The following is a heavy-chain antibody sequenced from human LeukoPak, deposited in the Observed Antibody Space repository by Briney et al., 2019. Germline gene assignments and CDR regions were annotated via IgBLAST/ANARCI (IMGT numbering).Heavy chain of an antibody. D-gene: IGHD6-19*01. J-gene: IGHJ4*02. CDR3: ARDKTSYSSGWE. Sequence: SVKVSCKASGFTFTSSAMQWVRQARGQRLEWIGWIVVGSGNTNYAQKFQERVTITRDMSTSTAYMELSSLRSEDTAVYYCARDKTSYSSGWEWGQGTLVTVSS. V-gene: IGHV1-58*02. CDR1: GFTFTSSA. CDR2: IVVGSGNT.